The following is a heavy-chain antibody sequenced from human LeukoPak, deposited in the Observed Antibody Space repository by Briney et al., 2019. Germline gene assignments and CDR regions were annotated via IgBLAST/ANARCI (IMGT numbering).Heavy chain of an antibody. CDR3: ARAYCGGDCYWPTHSAFDI. CDR2: ISYDGSKK. Sequence: GGSLRLSCAASGFTFSSYAMNWVRQAPGKGLEWVAVISYDGSKKYYADSVKGRFTISRDNSKNTLYLQMNSLKTEDTAVYYCARAYCGGDCYWPTHSAFDIWGQGTMVTVSS. D-gene: IGHD2-21*02. CDR1: GFTFSSYA. V-gene: IGHV3-30-3*01. J-gene: IGHJ3*02.